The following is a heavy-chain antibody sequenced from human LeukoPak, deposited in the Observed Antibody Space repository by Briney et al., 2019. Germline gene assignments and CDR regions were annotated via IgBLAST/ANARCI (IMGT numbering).Heavy chain of an antibody. Sequence: GESLKISCKASGYSFTSYWIGWVRQVPGKGLEWMGIIYPGDPKTRYGPSFQGQVTISADKSITTAYLQWSSLKASDTAMYYCASTNPDGYNVDYWGQGTLVTVSS. V-gene: IGHV5-51*01. J-gene: IGHJ4*02. D-gene: IGHD5-24*01. CDR2: IYPGDPKT. CDR1: GYSFTSYW. CDR3: ASTNPDGYNVDY.